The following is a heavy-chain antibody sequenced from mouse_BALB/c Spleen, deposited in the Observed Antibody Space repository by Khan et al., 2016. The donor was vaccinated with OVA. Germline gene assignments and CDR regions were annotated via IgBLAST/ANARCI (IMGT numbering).Heavy chain of an antibody. V-gene: IGHV9-3-1*01. CDR2: INTYTGEP. D-gene: IGHD2-10*01. CDR1: GHTFTNYG. CDR3: ARPTYFAYAMDN. J-gene: IGHJ4*01. Sequence: QIQLVQSGPELKKPGETVKISCKASGHTFTNYGMNWVKQAPGKGLKWMGWINTYTGEPTYAADFNGRFSFSLETSTSTAYLQINNLKNEDTATYFCARPTYFAYAMDNWGQGTSVTVSS.